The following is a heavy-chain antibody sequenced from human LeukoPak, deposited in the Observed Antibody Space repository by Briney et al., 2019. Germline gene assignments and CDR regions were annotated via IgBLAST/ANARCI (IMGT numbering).Heavy chain of an antibody. CDR1: GFTFSRYA. D-gene: IGHD3-16*01. V-gene: IGHV3-21*01. CDR3: ARDLGGPDY. J-gene: IGHJ4*02. Sequence: KAGGSLRLSCATSGFTFSRYAMNWIRQAPRKGLEWVSFISSDTPNKNYADSVKGRFTISRDNAKNSVYLQLNSLRAEDTAMYYCARDLGGPDYWGQGTLVTVSS. CDR2: ISSDTPNK.